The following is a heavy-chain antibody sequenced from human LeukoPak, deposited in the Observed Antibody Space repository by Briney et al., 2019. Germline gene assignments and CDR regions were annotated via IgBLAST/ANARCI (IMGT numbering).Heavy chain of an antibody. D-gene: IGHD6-6*01. J-gene: IGHJ4*02. Sequence: SETLSLTCTVSGDSISSYYWSWIRQPPGKGLEWIGYIFYSGNTNYNPSLKSRVTISIDTSKNHFSLRLSSVTAADAAVYYCAREGIYSSSSYFDYWGQGTLVTVSS. CDR2: IFYSGNT. CDR1: GDSISSYY. V-gene: IGHV4-59*01. CDR3: AREGIYSSSSYFDY.